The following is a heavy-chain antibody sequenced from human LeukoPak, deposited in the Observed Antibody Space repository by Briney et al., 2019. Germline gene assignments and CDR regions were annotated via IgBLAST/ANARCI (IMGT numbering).Heavy chain of an antibody. Sequence: GGSLRLSCAASGFTFANAWMSWVRQAPGKGLECVGRIKSKTDGETTDYAAPVKGRFTISRDDSKNMLCLQMNSLKSEDTALYYCTADLPPPRGDDYPFDYWGQGSLVTVSS. CDR1: GFTFANAW. J-gene: IGHJ4*02. CDR2: IKSKTDGETT. CDR3: TADLPPPRGDDYPFDY. D-gene: IGHD4-11*01. V-gene: IGHV3-15*01.